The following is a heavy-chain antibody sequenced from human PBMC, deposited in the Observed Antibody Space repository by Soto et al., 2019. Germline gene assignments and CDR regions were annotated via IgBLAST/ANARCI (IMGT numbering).Heavy chain of an antibody. CDR3: ARVMSPDGYSFAS. CDR2: TRHKLKSYNK. D-gene: IGHD4-4*01. V-gene: IGHV3-72*01. J-gene: IGHJ4*02. CDR1: GFTISDYY. Sequence: EVQLVESGGALVQPGGSLRLSCAASGFTISDYYMDWVRQAPGKGLEWVGRTRHKLKSYNKEYAASVKGRFSISRDDLKTPLYLHMTSVNTEATAVYYCARVMSPDGYSFASWGQGTLVIVSS.